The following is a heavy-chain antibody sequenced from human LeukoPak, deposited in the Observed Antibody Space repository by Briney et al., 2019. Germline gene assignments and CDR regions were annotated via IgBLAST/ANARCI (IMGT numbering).Heavy chain of an antibody. CDR2: LYSGSDT. D-gene: IGHD5-24*01. J-gene: IGHJ2*01. CDR3: ARVGDHFHWYLDL. V-gene: IGHV3-53*01. CDR1: GFTVSTEY. Sequence: TGGSLTLSCAASGFTVSTEYMNWVRQAPGKGLEWVSILYSGSDTYYADSVKGRFTISRDSSKNMLFLHMNSLRAEDTAVYYCARVGDHFHWYLDLWGRGTLVTVSS.